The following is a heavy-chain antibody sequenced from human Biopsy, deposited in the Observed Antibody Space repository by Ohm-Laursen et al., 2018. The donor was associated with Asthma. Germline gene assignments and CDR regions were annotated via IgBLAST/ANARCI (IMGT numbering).Heavy chain of an antibody. Sequence: SSVKVSCKASGYNFISFAIHWVRQAPGQRLEWMGWVNTGNGDTRYSQKFQGRVTITRDTSAGTAYMELRSLRSEDTATYYCARTYYDFLTGQVKDVFGVWGQGTMVTVSS. D-gene: IGHD3-9*01. CDR2: VNTGNGDT. V-gene: IGHV1-3*04. J-gene: IGHJ3*01. CDR3: ARTYYDFLTGQVKDVFGV. CDR1: GYNFISFA.